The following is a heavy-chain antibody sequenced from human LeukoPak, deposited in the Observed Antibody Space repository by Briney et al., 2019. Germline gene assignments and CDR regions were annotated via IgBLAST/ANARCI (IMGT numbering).Heavy chain of an antibody. CDR3: ARAVVVYGAGSAYYFDS. D-gene: IGHD4/OR15-4a*01. J-gene: IGHJ4*02. CDR2: VQTSGAT. V-gene: IGHV4-4*07. CDR1: GVPIRTYY. Sequence: SETLSLTCSVSGVPIRTYYWCWVRQSVGKGLEWIGVVQTSGATDYNPSLRSRVSMSMDTSKEHFSLTLTSVTAADTATYYCARAVVVYGAGSAYYFDSWGQGTLVSVSS.